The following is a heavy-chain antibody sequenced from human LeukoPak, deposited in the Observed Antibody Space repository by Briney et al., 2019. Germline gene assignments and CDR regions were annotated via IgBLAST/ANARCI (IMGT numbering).Heavy chain of an antibody. V-gene: IGHV1-8*02. J-gene: IGHJ4*02. D-gene: IGHD6-13*01. CDR2: MNPNSGNT. Sequence: ASVKVSCKASGGTFSSYAISWVRQAPGQGLEWMGWMNPNSGNTGYAQKFQGGVTMTRNTSISTAYMELSSLRSEDTAVYYCARRWGSSWYSLGYWGQGTLVTVSS. CDR3: ARRWGSSWYSLGY. CDR1: GGTFSSYA.